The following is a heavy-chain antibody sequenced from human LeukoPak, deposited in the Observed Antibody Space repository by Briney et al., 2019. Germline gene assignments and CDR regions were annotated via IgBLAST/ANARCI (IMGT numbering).Heavy chain of an antibody. Sequence: SETLSLTCTVSGGSISSGGYYWSWIRQHPGKGLEWIGYIYYSGSTYYNPSLKSRVTISVDTSKNQFSLKLSSVTAADTAVYYCAREVPAIAGFDIWGQGTMVTVSS. CDR2: IYYSGST. J-gene: IGHJ3*02. V-gene: IGHV4-31*03. CDR3: AREVPAIAGFDI. D-gene: IGHD2-2*01. CDR1: GGSISSGGYY.